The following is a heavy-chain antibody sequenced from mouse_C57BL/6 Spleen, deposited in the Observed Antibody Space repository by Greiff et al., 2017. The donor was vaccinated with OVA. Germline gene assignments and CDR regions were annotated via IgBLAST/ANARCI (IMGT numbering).Heavy chain of an antibody. CDR2: IDPSDSYT. D-gene: IGHD1-1*01. V-gene: IGHV1-69*01. Sequence: QVQLQQPGAELVMPGASVKLSCKASGYTFTSYWMHWVKQRPGQGLEWIGEIDPSDSYTNYNQKFKGKSTLTVDKSSSTAYMQLSSLTSEDSAVYYCARRNYCGSTFDYWGQGTTLTVSS. CDR3: ARRNYCGSTFDY. J-gene: IGHJ2*01. CDR1: GYTFTSYW.